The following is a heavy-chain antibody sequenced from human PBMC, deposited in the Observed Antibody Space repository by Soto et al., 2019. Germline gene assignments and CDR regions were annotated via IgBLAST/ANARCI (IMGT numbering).Heavy chain of an antibody. V-gene: IGHV4-30-4*02. CDR1: GGSISSGDYY. D-gene: IGHD4-17*01. Sequence: PSETLSLTCTVSGGSISSGDYYWSWIRQPPGKGLEWIGYIYHSGSTYYNPSLKSRVTISVDTSKNQFSLKLSSVTAADTAVYYCARESLPHYGDFGYWGQGTLVTVSS. CDR3: ARESLPHYGDFGY. J-gene: IGHJ4*02. CDR2: IYHSGST.